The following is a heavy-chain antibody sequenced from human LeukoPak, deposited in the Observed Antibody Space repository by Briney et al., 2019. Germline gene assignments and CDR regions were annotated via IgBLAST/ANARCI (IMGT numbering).Heavy chain of an antibody. CDR3: AKDSLVVVPAAIEYYYYGMDV. D-gene: IGHD2-2*02. V-gene: IGHV3-30*18. J-gene: IGHJ6*02. Sequence: GGSLRLSCAASGFTFSSYGMHWVRQAPGKGLEWVAVISYDGSNKYYADSVKGRFTISRDNSKNTLYLQMNSLRAEDTAVYYCAKDSLVVVPAAIEYYYYGMDVWGQGTTVTVSS. CDR1: GFTFSSYG. CDR2: ISYDGSNK.